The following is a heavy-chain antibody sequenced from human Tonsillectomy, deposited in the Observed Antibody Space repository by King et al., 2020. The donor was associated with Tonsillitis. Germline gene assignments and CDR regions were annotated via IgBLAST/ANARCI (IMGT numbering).Heavy chain of an antibody. V-gene: IGHV3-53*04. CDR3: ARGSGVDLVYAFDI. CDR1: GFTVSSNY. J-gene: IGHJ3*02. D-gene: IGHD2-15*01. CDR2: IYSGGST. Sequence: VQLVESGGGLVQPGGSLRLSCAASGFTVSSNYMSWVRQAPGKGLEWVSVIYSGGSTYYGDSVKGRFTISRHNSKNTLYLQMNSLRAEDTAVYFCARGSGVDLVYAFDIWGQGTMVTVSS.